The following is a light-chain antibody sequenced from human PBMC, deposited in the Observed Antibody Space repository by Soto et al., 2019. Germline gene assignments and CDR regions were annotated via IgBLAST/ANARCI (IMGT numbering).Light chain of an antibody. CDR2: GNS. V-gene: IGLV1-40*01. CDR3: QSYDSSLSGSV. CDR1: SSNIGAGYD. Sequence: QSVLTQPPSVSGAPGQRVTISCTGSSSNIGAGYDVHWYQQLPGTAPKLLIHGNSNRPSGVPDRFSGSKFGTSASLAITGLQDEDEADYYCQSYDSSLSGSVFGEGTKLTVL. J-gene: IGLJ2*01.